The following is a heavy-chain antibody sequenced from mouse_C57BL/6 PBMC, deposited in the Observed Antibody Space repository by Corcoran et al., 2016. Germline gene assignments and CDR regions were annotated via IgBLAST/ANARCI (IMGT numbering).Heavy chain of an antibody. J-gene: IGHJ1*03. V-gene: IGHV9-3*01. Sequence: QIQLVHSGPELKKPGETVKISCKASGYTFTTYGMSWVKQAPGKGLKWMGWINTYSGVPTYADDFKGRFAFSLETSASTAYLQINNLKNEDTATYFCARRGYGSLYWYFDVWGTGTTVTVSS. CDR2: INTYSGVP. D-gene: IGHD1-1*01. CDR1: GYTFTTYG. CDR3: ARRGYGSLYWYFDV.